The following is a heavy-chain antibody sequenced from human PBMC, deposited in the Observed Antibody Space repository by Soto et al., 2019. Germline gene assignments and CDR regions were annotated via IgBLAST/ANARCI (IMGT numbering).Heavy chain of an antibody. V-gene: IGHV3-30*03. CDR1: GFTFSRYG. CDR3: AASAFDI. Sequence: QVQLVESGGGVVQPGRSLRLSCAASGFTFSRYGMHWVRQAPGKGLECVAVISYDGSNKYYADSVKGRFTISRDNSKNTLYLQMIGLRAEDTAVYYCAASAFDIWGQRKMVTVSS. D-gene: IGHD2-15*01. CDR2: ISYDGSNK. J-gene: IGHJ3*02.